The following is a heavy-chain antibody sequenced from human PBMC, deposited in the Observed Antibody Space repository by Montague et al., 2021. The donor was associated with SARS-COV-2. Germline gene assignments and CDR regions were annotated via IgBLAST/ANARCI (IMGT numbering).Heavy chain of an antibody. CDR1: GFSLSTSGMC. J-gene: IGHJ4*02. D-gene: IGHD6-19*01. CDR3: ARISAWYSSGWSAFDY. V-gene: IGHV2-70*01. CDR2: IDRXDDK. Sequence: PALVKPTQTLTLTCTFSGFSLSTSGMCVSWIRQPPGRALEWLALIDRXDDKYYSTSLKTRLTISKDTSKNQVVLTVTNMDPVDTATYYCARISAWYSSGWSAFDYWGQGTLVTVSS.